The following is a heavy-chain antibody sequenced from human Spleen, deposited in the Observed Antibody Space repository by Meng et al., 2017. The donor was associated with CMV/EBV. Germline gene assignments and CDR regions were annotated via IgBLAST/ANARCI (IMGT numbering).Heavy chain of an antibody. D-gene: IGHD3-22*01. CDR3: ARHPPLYDSSGPDPQLAY. Sequence: GESLKISCAASGFTFSSYSMNWVRQAPGKGLEWVSSISSSSSYIYYADSVKGRFTISRDNAKNSLYLKMNSLRAEDTAVYYCARHPPLYDSSGPDPQLAYWGQGTLVTVSS. J-gene: IGHJ4*02. CDR2: ISSSSSYI. CDR1: GFTFSSYS. V-gene: IGHV3-21*01.